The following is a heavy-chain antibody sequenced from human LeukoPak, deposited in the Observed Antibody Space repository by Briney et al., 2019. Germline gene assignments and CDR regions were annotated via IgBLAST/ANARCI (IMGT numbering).Heavy chain of an antibody. J-gene: IGHJ3*02. Sequence: GFLRLSCAASGFTFSSYAMSWVRQAPGKGLEWVSAISGSGGSTYYADSVKGRFTISRDNSKNTLYLQMNSLRAEDTAVYYCAKGTTMIVVVITNAFDIWGQGTMVTVSS. D-gene: IGHD3-22*01. CDR3: AKGTTMIVVVITNAFDI. CDR2: ISGSGGST. CDR1: GFTFSSYA. V-gene: IGHV3-23*01.